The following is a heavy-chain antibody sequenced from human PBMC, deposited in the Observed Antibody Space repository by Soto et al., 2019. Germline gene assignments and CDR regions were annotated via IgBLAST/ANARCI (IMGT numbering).Heavy chain of an antibody. J-gene: IGHJ5*01. CDR3: ARHRRAYRPNYYDSGSYWFDP. V-gene: IGHV4-39*01. D-gene: IGHD3-10*01. CDR1: GDSISSSSYY. Sequence: SETLSLTCTVSGDSISSSSYYWGWIRQPPGKGLEWIGSIYYSGSTYYNPSLKSRVSISIDTSKNQFSLKLSSVTAADTAVYHCARHRRAYRPNYYDSGSYWFDPWGQGTLVTVSS. CDR2: IYYSGST.